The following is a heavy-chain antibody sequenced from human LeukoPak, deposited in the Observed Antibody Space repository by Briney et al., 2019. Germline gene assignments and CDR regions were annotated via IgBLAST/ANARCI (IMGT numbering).Heavy chain of an antibody. CDR3: ARDCSGGSCYGAFDI. D-gene: IGHD2-15*01. Sequence: SETLSLTCTVSGASIRSGDYYWSWIRQPPGKGLEWIGYIYDSGSTYYNPSLKSRITISVDTSENRFSPKLSSVTATDTAVYYCARDCSGGSCYGAFDIWGQGTMVTVSS. CDR2: IYDSGST. V-gene: IGHV4-30-4*01. CDR1: GASIRSGDYY. J-gene: IGHJ3*02.